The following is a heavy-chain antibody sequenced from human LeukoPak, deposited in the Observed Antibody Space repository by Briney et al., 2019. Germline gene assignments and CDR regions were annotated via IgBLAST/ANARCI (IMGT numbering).Heavy chain of an antibody. D-gene: IGHD2-2*01. J-gene: IGHJ6*03. CDR2: IYHSGST. V-gene: IGHV4-38-2*01. Sequence: SETLSLTCAVSGYSISSGYYWGWIRQPPGKGLEWIGSIYHSGSTYYNPSLKSRVTISVDTSKNQFSLKLSSVTAADTAVYYCARGLYSPDCSSTSCPSWYYYYMDVWGKGTTVTVSS. CDR3: ARGLYSPDCSSTSCPSWYYYYMDV. CDR1: GYSISSGYY.